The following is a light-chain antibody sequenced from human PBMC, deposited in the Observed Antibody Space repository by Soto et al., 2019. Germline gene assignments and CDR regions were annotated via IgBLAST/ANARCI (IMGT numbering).Light chain of an antibody. CDR2: GAS. V-gene: IGKV3-15*01. Sequence: EIVMTQSPASLSVSPGDGATISYRASQTVASNLAWYQQKPGQGPRLLIHGASTRAAGVPARFGGSGSGTDFTLTISSLQSEDFAVYYCQEYHNWPPQYTFGQGTKLQI. CDR1: QTVASN. J-gene: IGKJ2*01. CDR3: QEYHNWPPQYT.